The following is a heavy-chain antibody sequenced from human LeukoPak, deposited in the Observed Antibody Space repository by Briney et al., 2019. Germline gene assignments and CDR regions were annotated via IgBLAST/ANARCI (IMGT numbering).Heavy chain of an antibody. CDR1: GGSFSGYY. J-gene: IGHJ6*02. Sequence: PSETLSLTCGVHGGSFSGYYWSWIRQPPGKGLEWIGEINHSGSTNYNPSLKSRVTISVDTSKNQFSLKLSSVTAADTAVYYCARGARRYSSSWGYYYGMDVWGQGTTVTVSS. V-gene: IGHV4-34*01. CDR3: ARGARRYSSSWGYYYGMDV. CDR2: INHSGST. D-gene: IGHD6-13*01.